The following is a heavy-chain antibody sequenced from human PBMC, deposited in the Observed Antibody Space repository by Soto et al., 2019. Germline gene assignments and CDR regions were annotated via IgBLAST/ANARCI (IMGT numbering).Heavy chain of an antibody. J-gene: IGHJ3*02. CDR3: AKDPAYSSPVVAFDI. Sequence: VGSLRLSCAASGFTFSSYAMSWVRQAPGKGLEWVSAIGGSGGSTYHADSVKGRFTISRDNSKNTLYLQMNSLRAEDTAVYYCAKDPAYSSPVVAFDIWGQGTMVTVSS. D-gene: IGHD6-13*01. CDR2: IGGSGGST. CDR1: GFTFSSYA. V-gene: IGHV3-23*01.